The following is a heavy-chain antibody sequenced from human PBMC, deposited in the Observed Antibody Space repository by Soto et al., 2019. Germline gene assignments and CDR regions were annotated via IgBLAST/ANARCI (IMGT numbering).Heavy chain of an antibody. CDR3: ARSGDRRNSPAWIDP. Sequence: QVQLVQSGAEVKKLGASVKVSCRASGYNFRDYYLHWVGQAPGAGLEWMGSIIPNNGDTHYAQRFQGRITLTTDTSLDTAYMEIDGLTLDDTAIYFCARSGDRRNSPAWIDPWGQGALVTVSS. CDR1: GYNFRDYY. V-gene: IGHV1-2*02. J-gene: IGHJ5*02. D-gene: IGHD1-26*01. CDR2: IIPNNGDT.